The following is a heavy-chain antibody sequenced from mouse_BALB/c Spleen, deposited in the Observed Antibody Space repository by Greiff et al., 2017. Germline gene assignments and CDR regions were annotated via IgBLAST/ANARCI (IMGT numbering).Heavy chain of an antibody. Sequence: VQLQQSGAELVRPGSSVKISCKASGYAFSSYWMNWVKQRPGQGLEWIGQIYPGDGDTNYNGKFKGKATLTADKSSSTAYMQLSSLTSEDSAVYFCARRMICWFADWGAGTMVTVSA. J-gene: IGHJ3*01. CDR2: IYPGDGDT. CDR1: GYAFSSYW. CDR3: ARRMICWFAD. V-gene: IGHV1-80*01. D-gene: IGHD2-4*01.